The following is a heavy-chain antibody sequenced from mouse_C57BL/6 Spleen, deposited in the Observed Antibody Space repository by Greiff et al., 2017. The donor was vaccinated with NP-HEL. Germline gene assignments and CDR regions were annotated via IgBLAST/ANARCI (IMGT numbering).Heavy chain of an antibody. J-gene: IGHJ2*01. CDR2: INPNNGGT. D-gene: IGHD2-13*01. V-gene: IGHV1-18*01. CDR3: ARLVRPPNCFDY. Sequence: VQLKESGPELVKPGASVKIPCKASGYTFTDYNMDWVKQSPGKSLEWIGDINPNNGGTIYNQKFKGKATLTVDKSSSTAYMELRSLTSEDTAVYYCARLVRPPNCFDYWGQGTTLTVSS. CDR1: GYTFTDYN.